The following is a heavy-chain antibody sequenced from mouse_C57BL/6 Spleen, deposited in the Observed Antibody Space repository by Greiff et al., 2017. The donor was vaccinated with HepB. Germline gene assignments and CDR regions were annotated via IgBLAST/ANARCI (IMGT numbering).Heavy chain of an antibody. CDR3: ARSYGSSPGGYFDV. CDR2: IYPGDGDT. D-gene: IGHD1-1*01. CDR1: GYAFSSYW. J-gene: IGHJ1*03. V-gene: IGHV1-80*01. Sequence: QVQLQQSGAELVKPGASVKISCKASGYAFSSYWMNWVKQRPGKGLEWIGQIYPGDGDTNYNGKFKGKATLTADKSSSTAYMQLSSLTSEDSAVYFCARSYGSSPGGYFDVWGTGTTVTVSS.